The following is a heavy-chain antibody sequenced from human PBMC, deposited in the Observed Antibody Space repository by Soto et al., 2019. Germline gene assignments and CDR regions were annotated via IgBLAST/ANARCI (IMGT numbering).Heavy chain of an antibody. CDR1: GGSISSSNW. D-gene: IGHD3-10*01. V-gene: IGHV4-4*02. CDR3: ARDSRGYYYGSGSYYRSYYYYGMDV. CDR2: IYHSGST. J-gene: IGHJ6*02. Sequence: PSETLSLTCAVSGGSISSSNWWSWVRQPPGKGREWIGEIYHSGSTNYNPSLKSRVTIPVDKSKNQFSLKLSSVTAADTAVYYCARDSRGYYYGSGSYYRSYYYYGMDVWGQGTTVTVSS.